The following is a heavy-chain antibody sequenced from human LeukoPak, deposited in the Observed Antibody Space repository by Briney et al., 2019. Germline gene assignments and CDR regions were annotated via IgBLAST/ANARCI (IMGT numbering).Heavy chain of an antibody. CDR1: GGSISSGGYS. CDR2: IYHSGST. D-gene: IGHD3-22*01. V-gene: IGHV4-30-2*01. Sequence: SQTLSLTCAVSGGSISSGGYSWSWIRQPPGKGLEWIGYIYHSGSTYYNPSLKSRVTISVDTSKNQFSLKLSSVTAADTAVYYCARARQWLSYYYYYGMDVWGQGTTVTVSS. CDR3: ARARQWLSYYYYYGMDV. J-gene: IGHJ6*02.